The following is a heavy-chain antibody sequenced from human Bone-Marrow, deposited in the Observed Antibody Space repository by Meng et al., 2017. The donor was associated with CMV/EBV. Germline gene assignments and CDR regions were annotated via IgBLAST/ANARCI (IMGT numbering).Heavy chain of an antibody. D-gene: IGHD4-23*01. J-gene: IGHJ6*02. CDR3: AGGLRWRDGMDV. CDR1: GFTFSSYA. Sequence: GGSLRLSCAASGFTFSSYAMSWVRQAPGKGLEWVSAISGSGGSTYYADSVKGRFTISRDNSKNTLYLQMNSMRAEDTAVYYCAGGLRWRDGMDVWGQGTTVTVSS. CDR2: ISGSGGST. V-gene: IGHV3-23*01.